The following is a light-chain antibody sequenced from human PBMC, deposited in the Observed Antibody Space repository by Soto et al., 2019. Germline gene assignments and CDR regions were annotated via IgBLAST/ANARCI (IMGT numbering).Light chain of an antibody. CDR3: QSYDSSRSGLWV. V-gene: IGLV1-40*01. J-gene: IGLJ3*02. CDR2: GNT. Sequence: QPVLTQPPSVSGAPGQRVTISCAGSSSNIGAGYDVHWYQQLPGTAPKLLIYGNTNRPSGVPDRFSGSKSGTSASLAITGLQAEDEADYCCQSYDSSRSGLWVFGGGTKLTVL. CDR1: SSNIGAGYD.